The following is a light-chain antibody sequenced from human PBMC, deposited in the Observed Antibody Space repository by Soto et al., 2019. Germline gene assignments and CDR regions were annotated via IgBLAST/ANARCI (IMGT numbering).Light chain of an antibody. J-gene: IGKJ1*01. V-gene: IGKV1-5*01. CDR3: HQYHNFPRT. CDR2: DAS. CDR1: QSISSW. Sequence: GDRVTITCRASQSISSWLAWYQQKPGKAPKFLIYDASNLESGVPSRFSGSGSGTEFTLTVSSLQPDDFATYYCHQYHNFPRTFGQGTKVEI.